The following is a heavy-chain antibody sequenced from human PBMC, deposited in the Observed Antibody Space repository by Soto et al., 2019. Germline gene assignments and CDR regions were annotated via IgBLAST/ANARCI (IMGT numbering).Heavy chain of an antibody. J-gene: IGHJ5*02. Sequence: GGSLRLSCAASGFTFNNYWMHWVRQAPGKGLVWVSRVSRDGTDTIYADSVKGRFTISRDNAKNTVYLQMNSLRVEDTAVYFCTRDRPHRRFDPWGQGTLVTVSS. V-gene: IGHV3-74*01. CDR2: VSRDGTDT. CDR3: TRDRPHRRFDP. CDR1: GFTFNNYW.